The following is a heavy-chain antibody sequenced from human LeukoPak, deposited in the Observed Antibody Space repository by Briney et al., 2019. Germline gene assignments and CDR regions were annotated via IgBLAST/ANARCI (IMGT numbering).Heavy chain of an antibody. V-gene: IGHV4-59*12. CDR1: GGSISSYY. D-gene: IGHD2-15*01. Sequence: SETLSLTCTVSGGSISSYYWSWIRQPPGKGLEWIGYIYYRGNPNYNPSLKSRVTMSLDTSKNQFSLKLSSVTAADTAVYYCARDCSGGSCSGYWGQGTLVTVSS. CDR3: ARDCSGGSCSGY. J-gene: IGHJ4*02. CDR2: IYYRGNP.